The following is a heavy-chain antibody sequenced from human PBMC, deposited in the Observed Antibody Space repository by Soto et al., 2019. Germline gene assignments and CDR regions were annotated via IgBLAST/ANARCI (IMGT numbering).Heavy chain of an antibody. V-gene: IGHV5-51*01. CDR3: ARRGVDSNGWYGDC. D-gene: IGHD6-19*01. CDR2: IYPGDSDT. CDR1: GYGFTSYW. J-gene: IGHJ4*02. Sequence: PGEALKISCKGSGYGFTSYWIAWVRQMPGKGLEWMGIIYPGDSDTRYSPSFQGQVTISADKSISTAYLQWSSLKASDTAVYYCARRGVDSNGWYGDCWGPGTLVTVSS.